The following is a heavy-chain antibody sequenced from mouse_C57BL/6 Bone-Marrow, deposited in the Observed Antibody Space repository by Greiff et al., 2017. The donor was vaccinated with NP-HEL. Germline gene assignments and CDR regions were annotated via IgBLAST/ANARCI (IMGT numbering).Heavy chain of an antibody. V-gene: IGHV7-3*01. CDR1: GFTFTDYY. D-gene: IGHD1-1*01. Sequence: EVHLVESGGGLVQPGGSLSLSCAASGFTFTDYYMSWVRQPPGKALEWLGFIRNKANGYTTEYSASVKGRFTISRDNSQSILYLQMNALRAEDSATYYCARLLRYFDYWGQGTTLTASS. CDR2: IRNKANGYTT. J-gene: IGHJ2*01. CDR3: ARLLRYFDY.